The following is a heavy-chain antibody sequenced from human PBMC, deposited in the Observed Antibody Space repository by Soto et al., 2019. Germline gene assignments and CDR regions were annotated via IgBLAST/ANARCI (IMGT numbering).Heavy chain of an antibody. CDR2: IYYSGTT. J-gene: IGHJ6*03. CDR3: ARRSRLGNYYYDFMDV. Sequence: QVQLQESGPGLVKPSETLSLTCTVSGGSISDYFWSWIRQPSGKGLEWIGYIYYSGTTTYNPSLKSRVTISVDTSKNQFSLELTSVTAADTAVYYCARRSRLGNYYYDFMDVWGKGTTVTVSS. CDR1: GGSISDYF. V-gene: IGHV4-59*01. D-gene: IGHD3-16*01.